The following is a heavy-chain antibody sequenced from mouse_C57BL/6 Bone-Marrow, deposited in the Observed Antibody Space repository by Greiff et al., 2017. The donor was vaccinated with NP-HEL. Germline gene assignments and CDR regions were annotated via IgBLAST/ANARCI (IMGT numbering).Heavy chain of an antibody. CDR2: IDPSDSYT. J-gene: IGHJ3*01. CDR1: GYTFTSYW. D-gene: IGHD2-12*01. Sequence: QVQLQQPGAELVKPGASVKLSCKASGYTFTSYWMQWVKQRPGQGLEWIGEIDPSDSYTNYNQKFKGKATLTVDTSSSTAYMQLSSLTSEDSAVYYCARRYSWGFAYWGQGTLVTVSA. V-gene: IGHV1-50*01. CDR3: ARRYSWGFAY.